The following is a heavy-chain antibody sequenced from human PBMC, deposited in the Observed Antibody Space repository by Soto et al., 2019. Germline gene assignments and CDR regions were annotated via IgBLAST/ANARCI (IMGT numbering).Heavy chain of an antibody. CDR1: GFTFSNAW. CDR3: TTDEGSSGWAYYYYGMDV. V-gene: IGHV3-15*07. D-gene: IGHD6-19*01. Sequence: GSLRLSCAASGFTFSNAWMNWVRQAPGKGLEWVGRIKSKTDGGTTDYAAPVKGRFTISRDDSKNTLYLQMNSLKTEDTAVYYCTTDEGSSGWAYYYYGMDVWGQGTTVTVSS. CDR2: IKSKTDGGTT. J-gene: IGHJ6*02.